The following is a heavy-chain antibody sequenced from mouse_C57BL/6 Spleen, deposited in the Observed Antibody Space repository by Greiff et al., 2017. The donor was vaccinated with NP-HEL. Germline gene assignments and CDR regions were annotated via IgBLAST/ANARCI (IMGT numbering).Heavy chain of an antibody. V-gene: IGHV5-12*01. D-gene: IGHD2-4*01. CDR1: GFTFSDYY. CDR3: AIYYDYDGGAMDY. CDR2: ISNGGGST. Sequence: EVKLVESGGGLVQPGGSLKLSCAASGFTFSDYYMYWVRQTPEKRLEWVAYISNGGGSTYYPDTVKGRFTISRDNAKNTLYLQMSRLKSEDTAMYYCAIYYDYDGGAMDYWGQGTSVTVSS. J-gene: IGHJ4*01.